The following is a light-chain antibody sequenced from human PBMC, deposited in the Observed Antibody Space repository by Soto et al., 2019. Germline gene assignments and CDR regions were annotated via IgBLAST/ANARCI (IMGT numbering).Light chain of an antibody. CDR2: GNI. CDR1: SSNIGAGYD. CDR3: QSYDSSLSGSVV. J-gene: IGLJ2*01. Sequence: QSVLTQPPSVSGAPGQRVTISCTGSSSNIGAGYDIHWYQQLPGTAPKLLIYGNINRPSGVPDRFSGSKSGTSASLAITGLQAEDEAGYYCQSYDSSLSGSVVFGGGTKLTVL. V-gene: IGLV1-40*01.